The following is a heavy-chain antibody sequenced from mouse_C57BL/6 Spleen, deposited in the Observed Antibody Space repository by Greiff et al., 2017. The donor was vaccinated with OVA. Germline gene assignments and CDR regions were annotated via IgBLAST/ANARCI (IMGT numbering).Heavy chain of an antibody. CDR2: IHPNSGST. V-gene: IGHV1-64*01. Sequence: QVQLKQPGAELVKPGASVKLSCKASGYTFTSYWMHWVKQRPGQGLEWIGMIHPNSGSTNYNEKFKSKATLTVDKSSSTAYMQLSSLTSEDSAVYYCARPNWEGYYAMDYWGQGTSVTVSS. D-gene: IGHD4-1*01. CDR3: ARPNWEGYYAMDY. CDR1: GYTFTSYW. J-gene: IGHJ4*01.